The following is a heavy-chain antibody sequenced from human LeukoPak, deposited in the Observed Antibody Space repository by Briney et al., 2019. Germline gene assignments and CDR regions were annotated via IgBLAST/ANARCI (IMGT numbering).Heavy chain of an antibody. V-gene: IGHV1-24*01. J-gene: IGHJ4*02. CDR2: FDPEDGET. D-gene: IGHD3-3*01. CDR3: ATDRSPSTTLPRIRFLEWSPRYYFDY. CDR1: GYTLTELS. Sequence: GASVRVSCKVSGYTLTELSMHWVRQAPGKGLEWMGGFDPEDGETIYAQKFQGRVTMTEDTSTDTAYMELSSLRSEDTAVYYCATDRSPSTTLPRIRFLEWSPRYYFDYWGQGTLVTVSS.